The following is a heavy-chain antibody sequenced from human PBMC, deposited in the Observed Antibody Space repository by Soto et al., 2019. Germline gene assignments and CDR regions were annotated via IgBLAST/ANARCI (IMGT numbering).Heavy chain of an antibody. J-gene: IGHJ6*02. CDR2: IDPSDSYT. D-gene: IGHD2-2*01. Sequence: PGESLKISCKGSGYSFTSYWISWVRQMPGKGLEWMGRIDPSDSYTNYSPSFQGHVTISADKSISTAYLQWSSLKASDTAMYYCARQGCSSTSCYWRGYYCYYGMDVWGQGTTVTVSS. V-gene: IGHV5-10-1*01. CDR1: GYSFTSYW. CDR3: ARQGCSSTSCYWRGYYCYYGMDV.